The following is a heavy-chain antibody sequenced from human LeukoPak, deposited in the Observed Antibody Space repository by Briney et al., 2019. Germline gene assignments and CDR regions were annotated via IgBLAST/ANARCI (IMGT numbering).Heavy chain of an antibody. CDR1: GFTFSSYS. CDR3: ARALVGATIDC. J-gene: IGHJ4*02. CDR2: ISSSSSYI. Sequence: GGSLRLSCAASGFTFSSYSMNWVRQAPGKGLEWVSSISSSSSYIYYADSVKGRFTISRDNAKNSLYLQMNSLRAEDTAVYYCARALVGATIDCWGQGTLVTVSS. D-gene: IGHD1-26*01. V-gene: IGHV3-21*01.